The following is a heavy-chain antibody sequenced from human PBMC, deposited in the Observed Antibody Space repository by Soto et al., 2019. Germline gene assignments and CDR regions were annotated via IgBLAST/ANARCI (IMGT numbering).Heavy chain of an antibody. Sequence: QVPLVQSGAEVKKPGASVKVSCKTSGYTFTSYDINWVRQATGQGLERMGWMIPNSSNTVYAQKFQGRGTMPRNTSISTADMELSSLTSEDTAVYYCARGGSGWYDPWGQGTLFTVAS. J-gene: IGHJ5*02. CDR1: GYTFTSYD. CDR3: ARGGSGWYDP. D-gene: IGHD6-19*01. CDR2: MIPNSSNT. V-gene: IGHV1-8*01.